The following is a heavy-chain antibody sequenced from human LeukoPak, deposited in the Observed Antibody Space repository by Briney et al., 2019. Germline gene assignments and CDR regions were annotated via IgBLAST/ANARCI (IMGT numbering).Heavy chain of an antibody. V-gene: IGHV1-69-2*01. CDR3: ATLVGAHDWFDP. CDR1: GYTFTDYY. J-gene: IGHJ5*02. Sequence: ASVKVSCKVSGYTFTDYYMHWVQQAPGKGLEWMGLVDTEDGETIYAEKFQGRVTITADTSTDTAYMELSSLRSEDTAVYYCATLVGAHDWFDPWGQGTLVTVSS. D-gene: IGHD1-26*01. CDR2: VDTEDGET.